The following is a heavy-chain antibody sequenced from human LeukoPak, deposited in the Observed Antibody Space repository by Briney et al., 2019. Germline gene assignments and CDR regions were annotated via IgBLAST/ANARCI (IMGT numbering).Heavy chain of an antibody. D-gene: IGHD3-22*01. Sequence: GGSLRLSCAASGFTFSNYWMHWVRQAPGKGLVWVSRINSDGRSTNYADSVKGRFTISRDNAKNTLFLQMNSLRAEDAAVYYCARRDYYDSSGSPDYWGQGTLVTVSS. V-gene: IGHV3-74*01. CDR1: GFTFSNYW. CDR3: ARRDYYDSSGSPDY. CDR2: INSDGRST. J-gene: IGHJ4*02.